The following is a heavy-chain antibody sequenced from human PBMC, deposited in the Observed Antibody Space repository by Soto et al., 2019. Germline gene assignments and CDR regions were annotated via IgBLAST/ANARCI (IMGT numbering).Heavy chain of an antibody. CDR3: ARGPHYYDSSGYDSDY. CDR1: GYTFTSYD. Sequence: QVQLVQSGAEVKKPGASVKVSCKASGYTFTSYDINWVRQATGQGLEWMGWMNPNSGNTGYAQKFQGRVTMTRNTSLSTAYMELSSLRSEDTAVYYCARGPHYYDSSGYDSDYWGQVTLVTVSS. CDR2: MNPNSGNT. D-gene: IGHD3-22*01. J-gene: IGHJ4*02. V-gene: IGHV1-8*01.